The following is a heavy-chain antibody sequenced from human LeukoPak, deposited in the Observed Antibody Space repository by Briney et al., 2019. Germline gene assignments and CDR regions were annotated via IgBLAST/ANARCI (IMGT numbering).Heavy chain of an antibody. J-gene: IGHJ6*03. V-gene: IGHV4-34*01. CDR1: GGSISSYY. D-gene: IGHD1-26*01. Sequence: SETLSLTCTVSGGSISSYYWSWIRQPPGKGLEWIGEINHSGSTNYNPSLKSRVTISVDTSKNQFSLKLSSVTAADTAVYYCASQGEWELLGYYYYMDVWGKGTTVTVSS. CDR2: INHSGST. CDR3: ASQGEWELLGYYYYMDV.